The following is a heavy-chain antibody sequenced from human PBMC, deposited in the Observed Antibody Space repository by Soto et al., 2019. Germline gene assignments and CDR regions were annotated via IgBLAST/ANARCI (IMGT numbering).Heavy chain of an antibody. J-gene: IGHJ3*02. CDR2: ISGSGGST. Sequence: GGSLRLSCAASGFTFSSYAMSWVRQAPGKGLEWVSAISGSGGSTYHADSVKGRFTISRDNSKNTLYLQMNSLRAEDTAVYYCAKDLVRFWGWSFFDAFDIWGQGTMVTVSS. D-gene: IGHD3-3*01. CDR3: AKDLVRFWGWSFFDAFDI. CDR1: GFTFSSYA. V-gene: IGHV3-23*01.